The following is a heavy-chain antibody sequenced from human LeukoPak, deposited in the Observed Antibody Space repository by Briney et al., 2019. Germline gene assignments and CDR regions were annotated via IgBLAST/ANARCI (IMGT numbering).Heavy chain of an antibody. D-gene: IGHD4-23*01. CDR1: GGTFSSYA. J-gene: IGHJ4*02. CDR3: AREEEIYGGALDY. CDR2: IIPIFGTA. V-gene: IGHV1-69*05. Sequence: SVKVSCKASGGTFSSYAISWVRQAPGQGLEWMGGIIPIFGTANYAQKFQGRVTITTDESTSTAYMELSSLRSEDTAVYYCAREEEIYGGALDYWGQGTLVTVSS.